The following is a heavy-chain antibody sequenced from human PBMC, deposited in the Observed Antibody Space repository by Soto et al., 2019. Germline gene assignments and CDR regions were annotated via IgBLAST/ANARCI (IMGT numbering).Heavy chain of an antibody. CDR2: IYPGDSDT. V-gene: IGHV5-51*01. D-gene: IGHD6-6*01. Sequence: GESLKISCKGSGYSFTSYWIGWVRQMPGKGLEWMGIIYPGDSDTRYSPSFQGQVTISADKSISTAYLQWSSLKASDTAMYYFATFGPKYSRCFDYWGQGTLVTVSS. J-gene: IGHJ4*02. CDR1: GYSFTSYW. CDR3: ATFGPKYSRCFDY.